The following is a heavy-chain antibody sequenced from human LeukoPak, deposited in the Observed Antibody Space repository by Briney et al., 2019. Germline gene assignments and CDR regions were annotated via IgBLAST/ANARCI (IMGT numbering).Heavy chain of an antibody. CDR3: ARSYYDFWSGYYALGY. CDR2: INPSGGNT. V-gene: IGHV1-46*01. CDR1: GYTFTSYY. D-gene: IGHD3-3*01. Sequence: ASVKVSCTASGYTFTSYYMHWVRQAPGQGLEWMGIINPSGGNTSYAQKFQGRVTMTRDTSTSTVYMELSSLRSEDTAVYYCARSYYDFWSGYYALGYWGQGTLVTVSS. J-gene: IGHJ4*02.